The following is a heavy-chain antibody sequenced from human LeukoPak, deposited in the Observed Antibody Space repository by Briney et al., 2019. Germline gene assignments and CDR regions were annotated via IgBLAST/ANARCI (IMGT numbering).Heavy chain of an antibody. Sequence: ASVRVSCKASGYLFINYGITWLRQAPGQGLECMGWISPYSGNTDYAQKLQGRVTMTTDTSTSTAYMELRSLRCDDTAVYYCARVRAAAGIYYSDYWGQGTLVTVSS. V-gene: IGHV1-18*01. J-gene: IGHJ4*02. CDR2: ISPYSGNT. CDR1: GYLFINYG. CDR3: ARVRAAAGIYYSDY. D-gene: IGHD6-13*01.